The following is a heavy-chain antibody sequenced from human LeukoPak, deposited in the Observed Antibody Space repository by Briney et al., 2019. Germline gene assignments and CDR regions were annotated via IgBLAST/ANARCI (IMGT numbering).Heavy chain of an antibody. CDR3: ASAYSYGNDAFDI. D-gene: IGHD5-18*01. CDR2: IYPGDSDT. CDR1: GYSFTSYW. J-gene: IGHJ3*02. V-gene: IGHV5-51*01. Sequence: GESLKISCKGSGYSFTSYWIGWVRQMPGKGLEWMGIIYPGDSDTRYSPSSQGQATISADKSISTAYLQWSSLKASDTAMYYCASAYSYGNDAFDIWGQGTMVTVSS.